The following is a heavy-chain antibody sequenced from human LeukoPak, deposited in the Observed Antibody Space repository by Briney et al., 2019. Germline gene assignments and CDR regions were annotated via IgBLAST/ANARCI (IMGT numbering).Heavy chain of an antibody. CDR3: ARDTGGYSYGDDAFDI. V-gene: IGHV1-46*01. Sequence: APVKVSCKASGYTFTSYYMHWVRQAPGQGLEWMGIINPSGGSTSYAQKFQGRVTMTRDTSTSTVYMELSSLRSEDTAVYYCARDTGGYSYGDDAFDIWGQGTMVTVSS. CDR2: INPSGGST. CDR1: GYTFTSYY. D-gene: IGHD5-18*01. J-gene: IGHJ3*02.